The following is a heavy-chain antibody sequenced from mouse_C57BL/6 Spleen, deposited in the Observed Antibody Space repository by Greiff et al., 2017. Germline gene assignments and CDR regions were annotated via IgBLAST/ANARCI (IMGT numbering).Heavy chain of an antibody. J-gene: IGHJ2*01. CDR2: IRNKANNHAT. D-gene: IGHD2-5*01. Sequence: EVMLVESGGGLVQPGGSMKLSCAASGFTFSDAWMDWVRQSPEKGLEWVAEIRNKANNHATYYAESVKGRFTISRDDSKSSVYLQMNSLRAEDTGIYYCTHYSNYGFFDYWGQGTTLTVSS. CDR3: THYSNYGFFDY. CDR1: GFTFSDAW. V-gene: IGHV6-6*01.